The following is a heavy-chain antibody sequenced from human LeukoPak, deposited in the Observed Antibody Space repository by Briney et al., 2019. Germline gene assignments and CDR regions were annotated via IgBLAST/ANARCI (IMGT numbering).Heavy chain of an antibody. J-gene: IGHJ5*02. V-gene: IGHV3-23*01. CDR3: APSSSGWRNWFDP. D-gene: IGHD6-19*01. CDR2: ISGSGGST. CDR1: GFTFSSYA. Sequence: GGSLRLSCAASGFTFSSYAMSWVRQAPGKGLEWVPAISGSGGSTYYADSVKGRFTISRDNSKNTLYLQMNSLRAEDTAVYYCAPSSSGWRNWFDPWGQGTLVTVSS.